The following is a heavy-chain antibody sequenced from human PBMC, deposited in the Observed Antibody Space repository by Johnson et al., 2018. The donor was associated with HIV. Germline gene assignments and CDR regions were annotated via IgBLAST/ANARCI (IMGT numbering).Heavy chain of an antibody. D-gene: IGHD4/OR15-4a*01. Sequence: VQLVESGGGVVRPGGSLRLSCAASGFTVSSNYMNWVRQAPGKGLEWVSVIYSGRSTYYADSVQGRFTISRDNSKNQLYLQLNSLRAEDTAVYYCARVGANFDAFDIWGQGTMVTVSS. V-gene: IGHV3-66*01. CDR3: ARVGANFDAFDI. CDR1: GFTVSSNY. J-gene: IGHJ3*02. CDR2: IYSGRST.